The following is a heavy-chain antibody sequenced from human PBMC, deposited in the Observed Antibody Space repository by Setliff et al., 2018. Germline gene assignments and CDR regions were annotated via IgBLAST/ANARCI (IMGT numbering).Heavy chain of an antibody. CDR2: TIPMFGTT. D-gene: IGHD6-6*01. CDR1: GATFSSYG. V-gene: IGHV1-69*05. J-gene: IGHJ6*03. Sequence: SVKVSCKASGATFSSYGISWVRQAPGQGLEWMGGTIPMFGTTEYAQKFQGRLTIITDESTNTAFMQLSSLRSDDTAVYYCVREGVDRRSSTDYRYYMDVWGKGTTVTSP. CDR3: VREGVDRRSSTDYRYYMDV.